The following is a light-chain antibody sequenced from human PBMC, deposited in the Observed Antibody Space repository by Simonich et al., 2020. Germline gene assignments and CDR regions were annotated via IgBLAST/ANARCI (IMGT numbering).Light chain of an antibody. V-gene: IGKV2D-29*01. J-gene: IGKJ5*01. CDR2: EGS. Sequence: DIVMTQTPLSLSVTPGQPASISCKSSPSLRHSDGKTYLSWYLQKPGQAPQLLIYEGSNRFSGVPDRFSCSGSGTDFTLKISRVEAEDVGVYYCMQSIQLPITFGQGTRLEIK. CDR3: MQSIQLPIT. CDR1: PSLRHSDGKTY.